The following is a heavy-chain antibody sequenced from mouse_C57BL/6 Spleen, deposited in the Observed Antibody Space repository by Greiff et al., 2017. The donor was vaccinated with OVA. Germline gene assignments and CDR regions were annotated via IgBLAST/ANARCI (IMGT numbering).Heavy chain of an antibody. Sequence: EVQLVESEGGLVQPGSSMKLSCTASGFTFSDYYMAWVRQVPEKGLEWVANINYDGSSTYYLDSLKSRFIISRDNAKNILYLQMSSLKSEDTATYYCARDGYYDGYFDYWGQGTTLTVSS. V-gene: IGHV5-16*01. CDR2: INYDGSST. CDR3: ARDGYYDGYFDY. CDR1: GFTFSDYY. J-gene: IGHJ2*01. D-gene: IGHD2-3*01.